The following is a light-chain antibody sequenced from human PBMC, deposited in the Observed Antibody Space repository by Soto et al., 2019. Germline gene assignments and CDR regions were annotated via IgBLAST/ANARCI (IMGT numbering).Light chain of an antibody. J-gene: IGKJ2*01. CDR2: WAS. V-gene: IGKV4-1*01. Sequence: DIVMTQSPDSLAVSLGGRATINCKPSQSLLEVSNNKDYLAWYQQKPGQPPKLLFYWASTRESGVPDRYSGGASGTDFTLTISNLQTEDVAVYYCQQYYSPPHTFGQGTKLEIK. CDR3: QQYYSPPHT. CDR1: QSLLEVSNNKDY.